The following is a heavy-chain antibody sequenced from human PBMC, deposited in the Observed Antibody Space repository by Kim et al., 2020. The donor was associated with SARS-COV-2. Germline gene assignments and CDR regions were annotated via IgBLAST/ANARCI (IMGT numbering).Heavy chain of an antibody. V-gene: IGHV1-18*01. CDR2: ISAYNGNT. Sequence: ASVKVSCKASGYTFTSYGISWVRQAPGQGLEWMGWISAYNGNTNYAQKLHGRVTMTTDTSTSTAYMELRSLRSDDTAVYYCARSPSPSGSSSTLWFDPWGQGTLVTVSS. CDR1: GYTFTSYG. D-gene: IGHD3-3*01. CDR3: ARSPSPSGSSSTLWFDP. J-gene: IGHJ5*02.